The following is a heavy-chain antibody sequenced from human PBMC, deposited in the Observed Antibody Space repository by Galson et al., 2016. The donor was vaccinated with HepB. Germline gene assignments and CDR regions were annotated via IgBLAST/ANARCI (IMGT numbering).Heavy chain of an antibody. D-gene: IGHD3-16*01. CDR2: MNLSSGNT. J-gene: IGHJ4*02. CDR3: ASGGVGPTDY. V-gene: IGHV1-8*01. Sequence: SVKVSCKASGHTFASYDINWVRQATGQGLEWMGWMNLSSGNTGYAQRFQGRVTMTRDTSISTAYMELSSLRSEDTAVYYCASGGVGPTDYWGQGTLVTVSS. CDR1: GHTFASYD.